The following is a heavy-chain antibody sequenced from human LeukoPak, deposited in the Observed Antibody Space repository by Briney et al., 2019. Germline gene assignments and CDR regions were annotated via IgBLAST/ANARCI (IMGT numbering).Heavy chain of an antibody. CDR2: VSGAAFGRT. D-gene: IGHD2-21*02. CDR1: RFAFSTYA. J-gene: IGHJ4*02. Sequence: GGSLRLSCAASRFAFSTYAMTWVRQAPGKGLEWVSSVSGAAFGRTYYADSVKGRFTISRDNSKNTLYLQMYSLRADDTAVYYCAKGVSSDCYRHYDSWGQGVLVTVAS. CDR3: AKGVSSDCYRHYDS. V-gene: IGHV3-23*01.